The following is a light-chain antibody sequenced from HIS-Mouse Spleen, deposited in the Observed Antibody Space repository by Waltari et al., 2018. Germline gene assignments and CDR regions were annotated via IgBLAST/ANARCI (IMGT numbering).Light chain of an antibody. Sequence: QAVLTQPSSLSASPGASASLTCPLRPGIHVGTSRIYWYQQNPGSPPQYLLRYKSDSDKQQGSGVPSRFSGSKDASANAGILLISGLQSEDEADYYCMIWHSSAWVFGGGTKLTVL. CDR3: MIWHSSAWV. CDR2: YKSDSDK. V-gene: IGLV5-45*03. CDR1: PGIHVGTSR. J-gene: IGLJ3*02.